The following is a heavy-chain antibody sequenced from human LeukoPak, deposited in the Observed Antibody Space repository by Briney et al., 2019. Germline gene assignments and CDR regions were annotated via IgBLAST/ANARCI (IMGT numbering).Heavy chain of an antibody. D-gene: IGHD1-14*01. V-gene: IGHV3-30*02. CDR1: GLSFSSYG. CDR2: IRYDGSNK. J-gene: IGHJ4*02. CDR3: AKDLRKAY. Sequence: GGSLRLSCAASGLSFSSYGMHWVRQAPGKGLEWVAFIRYDGSNKYYADSVKGRFTISRDNSKNTLYLQMNSLRAEDTAVYYCAKDLRKAYWGQGTLVTVSS.